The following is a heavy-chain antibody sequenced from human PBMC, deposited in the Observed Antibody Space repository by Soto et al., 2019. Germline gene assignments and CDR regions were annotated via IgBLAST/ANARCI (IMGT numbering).Heavy chain of an antibody. CDR3: ARDLWGYCGADCYPLDV. D-gene: IGHD2-21*02. CDR1: GGSISSYY. J-gene: IGHJ6*02. Sequence: PSETLSLTCTVSGGSISSYYWSWIRKPPGKGLEWIGYIFFTGSTDYNPSLKSRVTISIDTSKNQFSLKLNSVTAADTAVYYCARDLWGYCGADCYPLDVWGQGTTVTVSS. V-gene: IGHV4-59*01. CDR2: IFFTGST.